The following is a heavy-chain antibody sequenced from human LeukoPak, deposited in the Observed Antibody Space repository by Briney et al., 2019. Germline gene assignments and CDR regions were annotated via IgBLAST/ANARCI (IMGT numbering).Heavy chain of an antibody. Sequence: ASVKVSCKASGYTFTGYYMHWVRQAPGQGLEWMGWINPNSGGTNYAQKFQGWVTMTRDTSISTAYMELSRLRSDDTAVYYCATERPSKRSGSYYGGYWGQGTLVTVSS. CDR3: ATERPSKRSGSYYGGY. CDR2: INPNSGGT. CDR1: GYTFTGYY. D-gene: IGHD1-26*01. V-gene: IGHV1-2*04. J-gene: IGHJ4*02.